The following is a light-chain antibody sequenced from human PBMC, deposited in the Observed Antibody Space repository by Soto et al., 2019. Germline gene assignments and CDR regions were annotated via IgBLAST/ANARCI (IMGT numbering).Light chain of an antibody. V-gene: IGKV3-20*01. CDR2: GAS. CDR3: QQYKTYSLT. CDR1: QSLTTRY. Sequence: EIVLTQSPGTLSLFPGERATLSCRASQSLTTRYLAWYQQKPGQAPRLLIYGASSRATGIPDRFSGSGSGTDFTLTISRLEPDDFATYSCQQYKTYSLTFGGGTKVEIK. J-gene: IGKJ4*01.